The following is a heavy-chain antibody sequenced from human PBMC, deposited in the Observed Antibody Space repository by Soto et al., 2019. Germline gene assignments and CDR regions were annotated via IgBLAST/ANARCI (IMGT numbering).Heavy chain of an antibody. D-gene: IGHD2-8*01. J-gene: IGHJ4*02. CDR3: AKVVTDIVLMVYAISAFDY. CDR2: ISGSGGST. CDR1: GFTFSSYA. Sequence: GGSLRLSCAASGFTFSSYAMSWFRQAPGKGLEWVSAISGSGGSTYYADSVKGRFTISRDNSKSTLYLQMNSLRAEDTAVYYCAKVVTDIVLMVYAISAFDYWGQGTLVTVSS. V-gene: IGHV3-23*01.